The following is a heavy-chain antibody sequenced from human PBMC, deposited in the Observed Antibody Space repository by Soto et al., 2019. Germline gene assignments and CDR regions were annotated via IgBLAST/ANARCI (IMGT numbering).Heavy chain of an antibody. CDR2: ITPMSGTT. V-gene: IGHV1-69*06. CDR1: GETFRRDV. D-gene: IGHD6-6*01. J-gene: IGHJ1*01. Sequence: GASVKVSCKAPGETFRRDVISWVRQAPGQGLEWLGGITPMSGTTDYAQKFQGRVTTSADKSTGTAYFELSSLRFDDTGVYYCARGVSMAGRPGFFHHWGQGSLVTVSS. CDR3: ARGVSMAGRPGFFHH.